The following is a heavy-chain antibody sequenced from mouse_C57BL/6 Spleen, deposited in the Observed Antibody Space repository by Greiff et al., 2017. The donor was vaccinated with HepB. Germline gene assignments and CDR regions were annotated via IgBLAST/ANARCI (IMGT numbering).Heavy chain of an antibody. CDR1: GYTFTSYW. CDR3: ARLTGYFDV. Sequence: QVQLQQPGAELVRPGSSVKLSCKASGYTFTSYWMHWVKQRPIQGLEWIGNIDPSDRETHYNQKFKDKATLTVDKSSSTAYMQLSSLTSEDSAVYYCARLTGYFDVWGTGTTVTVSS. J-gene: IGHJ1*03. V-gene: IGHV1-52*01. CDR2: IDPSDRET.